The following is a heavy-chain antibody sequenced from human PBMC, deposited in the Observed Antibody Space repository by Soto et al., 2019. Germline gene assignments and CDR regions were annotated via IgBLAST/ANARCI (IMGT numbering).Heavy chain of an antibody. D-gene: IGHD2-21*02. CDR3: AKDKGGDCDRYYYYDGMDV. J-gene: IGHJ6*02. V-gene: IGHV3-30*18. CDR1: GFTFSSYG. CDR2: ISYDGSNK. Sequence: QVQLVESGGGVVQPGRSLRLSCAASGFTFSSYGMHWVRQAPGKGLEWVAVISYDGSNKYYADSVKGRFTISRDNSKNTLYLQMNSLRAEDTAVYYCAKDKGGDCDRYYYYDGMDVWGQGTTVTVSS.